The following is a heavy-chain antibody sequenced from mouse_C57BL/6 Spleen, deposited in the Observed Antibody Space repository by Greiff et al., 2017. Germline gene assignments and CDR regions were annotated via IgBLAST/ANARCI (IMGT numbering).Heavy chain of an antibody. CDR1: GYAFSSSW. D-gene: IGHD1-1*01. V-gene: IGHV1-82*01. CDR2: IYPGDGDT. Sequence: QVQLQQSGPELVKPGASVKISCKASGYAFSSSWMNWVKQRPGKGLEWIGRIYPGDGDTNYNGKFKGKATLTADKSSSTAYMQLSSLTSEDSAVYFCARWYGSSYWYFDVWGTGTTVTVSS. CDR3: ARWYGSSYWYFDV. J-gene: IGHJ1*03.